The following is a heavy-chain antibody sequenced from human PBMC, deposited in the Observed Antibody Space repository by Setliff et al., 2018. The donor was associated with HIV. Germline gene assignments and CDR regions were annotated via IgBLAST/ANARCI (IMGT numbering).Heavy chain of an antibody. Sequence: ASVKVSCKVFRYTLAALSIHWVRQAPGKGLEWMGGFDPEDGERINAEKFQGRVTMTADTSTDTAYMALSSLTSEDTAVYYCATDPGRRITFGGVIVNPDYWGQGTLVTVSS. CDR3: ATDPGRRITFGGVIVNPDY. J-gene: IGHJ4*02. V-gene: IGHV1-24*01. D-gene: IGHD3-16*02. CDR1: RYTLAALS. CDR2: FDPEDGER.